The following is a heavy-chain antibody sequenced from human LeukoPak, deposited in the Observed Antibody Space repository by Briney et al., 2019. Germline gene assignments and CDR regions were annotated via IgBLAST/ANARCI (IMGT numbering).Heavy chain of an antibody. J-gene: IGHJ3*02. D-gene: IGHD5-12*01. CDR1: GGTFSSYA. CDR3: AKTAYLRFSSTAFDI. Sequence: ASVKVSCKASGGTFSSYAISWVRQAPGQGLEWMGGIIPIFGTANYAQKFQGRVTITADESTSTAYMELSSLRSDDTAVYYCAKTAYLRFSSTAFDIWGQGTMVTVSS. V-gene: IGHV1-69*13. CDR2: IIPIFGTA.